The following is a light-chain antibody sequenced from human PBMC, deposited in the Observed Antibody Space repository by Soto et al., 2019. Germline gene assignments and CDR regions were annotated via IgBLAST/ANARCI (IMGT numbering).Light chain of an antibody. V-gene: IGLV2-14*03. J-gene: IGLJ1*01. CDR2: DVS. CDR1: SSDVGGYDY. Sequence: QSVLTQPASLSGSPGQSITISCTGTSSDVGGYDYVSWYQQHPGKAPKLMISDVSKRPSGVSNRFSGSKSGNTASLTISGLQAEDEADYYCCSYTSTGTYVFATGTKVTVL. CDR3: CSYTSTGTYV.